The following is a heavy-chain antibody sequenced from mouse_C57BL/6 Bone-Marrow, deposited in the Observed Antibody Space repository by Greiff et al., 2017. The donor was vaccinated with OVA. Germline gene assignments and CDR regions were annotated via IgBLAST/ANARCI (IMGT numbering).Heavy chain of an antibody. CDR2: ISYDGSN. Sequence: EVKLQESGPDLVKPSQSLSLTCSVTGYSITSGYYWNWIRQFPGNKLEWMGYISYDGSNNYNPSLKNRISITRDTSKNQFFLKLNSVTTEDTATYYCARDYGYDGGFDYWGQGTTLTVSS. CDR1: GYSITSGYY. V-gene: IGHV3-6*01. CDR3: ARDYGYDGGFDY. J-gene: IGHJ2*01. D-gene: IGHD2-2*01.